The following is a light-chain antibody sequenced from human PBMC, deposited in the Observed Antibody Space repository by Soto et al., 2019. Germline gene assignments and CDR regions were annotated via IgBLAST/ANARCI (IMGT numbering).Light chain of an antibody. CDR3: TGWDDRLNGPV. Sequence: QSVLTQPTSASGTPGQRVTFPCSGGSSTIGSKTLNGYQQLPGTPPKLLIYSNNQRPSGVSDRFSGSKSDTSASLAISGLQSEDEADYYCTGWDDRLNGPVFGGGTKLTVL. J-gene: IGLJ2*01. V-gene: IGLV1-44*01. CDR2: SNN. CDR1: SSTIGSKT.